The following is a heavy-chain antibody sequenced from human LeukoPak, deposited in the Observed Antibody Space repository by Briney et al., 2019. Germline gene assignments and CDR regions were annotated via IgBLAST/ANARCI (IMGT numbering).Heavy chain of an antibody. CDR3: ARPLSSGWQPFDY. Sequence: PSETLSLTCTVSGGSINSSSYYWGWIRQPPGKGLEWIGEINHSGSTNYNPSLKSRVTISVDTSKNQFSLKLSSVTAADTAVYYCARPLSSGWQPFDYWGQGTLVTVSS. D-gene: IGHD6-19*01. CDR1: GGSINSSSYY. V-gene: IGHV4-39*07. J-gene: IGHJ4*02. CDR2: INHSGST.